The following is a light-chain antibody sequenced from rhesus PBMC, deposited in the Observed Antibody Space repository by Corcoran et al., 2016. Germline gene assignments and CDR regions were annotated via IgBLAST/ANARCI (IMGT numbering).Light chain of an antibody. CDR2: KAS. CDR1: QGISTY. CDR3: LQYNSDPLT. J-gene: IGKJ4*01. Sequence: DIQMTQSPSSLSASVGDRVTITCRASQGISTYFNWYQQKPGKAPKRLIYKASSLESGVPSRFSGSGSGTDFTLTISSLQPEDFATYYCLQYNSDPLTFGGGTKVELK. V-gene: IGKV1-43*02.